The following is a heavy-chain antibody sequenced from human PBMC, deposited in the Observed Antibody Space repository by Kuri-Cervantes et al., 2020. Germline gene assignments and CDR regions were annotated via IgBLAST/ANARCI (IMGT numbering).Heavy chain of an antibody. CDR1: GFTFSNYD. D-gene: IGHD5-18*01. V-gene: IGHV3-30-3*02. Sequence: GESLKISCAASGFTFSNYDIHWVRQAPGKGLEWVAVISYDGSNKYYADSVKGRFTISRDNSKNTLYLQMNSLRAEDTAVYYCAKEDTARGWLQQYYYYGMDVWGQGTTVTVSS. CDR2: ISYDGSNK. J-gene: IGHJ6*02. CDR3: AKEDTARGWLQQYYYYGMDV.